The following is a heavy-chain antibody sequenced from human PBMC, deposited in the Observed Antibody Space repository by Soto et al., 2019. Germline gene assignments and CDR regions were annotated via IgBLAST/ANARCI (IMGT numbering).Heavy chain of an antibody. V-gene: IGHV1-24*01. CDR2: IDPKSGNT. J-gene: IGHJ6*04. CDR1: GYTLTDLS. D-gene: IGHD4-17*01. CDR3: ARGGRPYGDYLAGDV. Sequence: ASVKVSCKVSGYTLTDLSMHWVRQAPGKGLEWMGWIDPKSGNTGYAQKFQGRLTMTRNTSIDTAYMELSSLRSEDTAVYYCARGGRPYGDYLAGDVWGKGTTVTVSS.